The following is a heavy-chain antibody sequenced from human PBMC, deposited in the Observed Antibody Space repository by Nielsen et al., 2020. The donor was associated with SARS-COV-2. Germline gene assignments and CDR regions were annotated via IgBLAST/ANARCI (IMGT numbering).Heavy chain of an antibody. CDR1: GFTFSNYG. CDR2: MSYDGSDK. CDR3: AKAGGKNAGGIIDY. J-gene: IGHJ4*02. D-gene: IGHD3-16*01. Sequence: GESLKISCAASGFTFSNYGMHWVRQAPGKGLDWVAGMSYDGSDKYYGDSVKGRFTISRDNSKNTLFLHMSRLRADDTALYYCAKAGGKNAGGIIDYWGPGTLVTVSS. V-gene: IGHV3-30*18.